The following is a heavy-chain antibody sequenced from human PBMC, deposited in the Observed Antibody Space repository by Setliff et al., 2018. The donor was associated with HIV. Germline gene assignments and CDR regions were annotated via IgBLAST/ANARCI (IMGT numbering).Heavy chain of an antibody. CDR1: GFAFSGHQ. CDR2: ISIGSGGAI. J-gene: IGHJ6*02. D-gene: IGHD3-3*01. Sequence: RLSCAASGFAFSGHQMSWVRQAPGKGLEWVSSISIGSGGAIDYADSVQGRFTISRDNSKNSLYLQMNGLRVEDTGVYYCARDNLYYNLYDGSPVYGMDVWGQGTTVTVSS. CDR3: ARDNLYYNLYDGSPVYGMDV. V-gene: IGHV3-21*01.